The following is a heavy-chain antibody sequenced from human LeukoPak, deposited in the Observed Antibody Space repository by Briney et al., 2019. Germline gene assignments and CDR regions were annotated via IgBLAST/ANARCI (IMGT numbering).Heavy chain of an antibody. CDR3: ARQVSDALDI. V-gene: IGHV3-30*04. Sequence: PGGSLRLSCAASGFTFSSYAMHWVRQAPGKGLEWVAVISHDGSNEYYGDSVKGRFTISRDNSKNTLYLQMNSLRAEDTATYYCARQVSDALDIWGQGTMVIVSS. CDR1: GFTFSSYA. CDR2: ISHDGSNE. J-gene: IGHJ3*02. D-gene: IGHD6-6*01.